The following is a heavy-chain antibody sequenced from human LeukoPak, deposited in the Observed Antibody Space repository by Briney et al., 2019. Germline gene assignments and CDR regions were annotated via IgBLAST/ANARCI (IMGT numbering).Heavy chain of an antibody. D-gene: IGHD2-15*01. Sequence: PSETLSLTCAVYGESLNSYYWSWVRQPPGEGLEWIGEIYESGTTEYNPSLKSRVTISMVPSKQQFSLSLSSVTAAHTAVYYCARGAWATRLGSWGLGTPVIVSS. CDR2: IYESGTT. CDR1: GESLNSYY. J-gene: IGHJ4*02. CDR3: ARGAWATRLGS. V-gene: IGHV4-34*01.